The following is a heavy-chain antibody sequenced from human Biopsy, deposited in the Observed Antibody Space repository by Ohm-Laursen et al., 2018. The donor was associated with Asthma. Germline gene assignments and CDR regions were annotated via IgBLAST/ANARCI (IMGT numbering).Heavy chain of an antibody. CDR2: INSVFGTT. D-gene: IGHD2-2*01. CDR1: VGTFNTYV. J-gene: IGHJ4*02. Sequence: SVKVSCKSLVGTFNTYVIGWGRQAPGQGLEGMGGINSVFGTTTYPQKFQDRVTITADDSTSAVYMELSSLRSEDTAVYYCARKAGSCISRTCYSLDFWGQGTLVTVSS. CDR3: ARKAGSCISRTCYSLDF. V-gene: IGHV1-69*13.